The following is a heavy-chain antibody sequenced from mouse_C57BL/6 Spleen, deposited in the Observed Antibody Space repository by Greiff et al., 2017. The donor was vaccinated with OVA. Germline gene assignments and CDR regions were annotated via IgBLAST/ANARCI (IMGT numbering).Heavy chain of an antibody. J-gene: IGHJ2*01. V-gene: IGHV14-4*01. CDR3: TTWYYGTSDY. CDR1: GFNIKDDY. D-gene: IGHD1-1*01. CDR2: IDPENGDT. Sequence: VQLKESGAELVRPGASVKLSCTASGFNIKDDYMHWVKQRPEQGLEWIGWIDPENGDTEYASKFQGKATITADTSSNTAYLQLSSLTSDDTAVYYCTTWYYGTSDYWGQGTTLTVSS.